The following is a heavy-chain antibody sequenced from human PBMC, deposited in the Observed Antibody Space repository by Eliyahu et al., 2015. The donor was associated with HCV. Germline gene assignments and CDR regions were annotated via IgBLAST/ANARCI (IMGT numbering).Heavy chain of an antibody. D-gene: IGHD2-2*02. Sequence: EVQLVESGGGLVQPGRSLRLSCAASGFTFXDYAMXWVRQAPGRGLQWVSGISWNSGSIGYADSVKGRFTISRDNAKNSLYLQMNSLRAEDTALYYCAKGVGYCSSTSCYREWDYYYYYYGMDVWGQGITVTVSS. CDR2: ISWNSGSI. CDR3: AKGVGYCSSTSCYREWDYYYYYYGMDV. V-gene: IGHV3-9*01. J-gene: IGHJ6*02. CDR1: GFTFXDYA.